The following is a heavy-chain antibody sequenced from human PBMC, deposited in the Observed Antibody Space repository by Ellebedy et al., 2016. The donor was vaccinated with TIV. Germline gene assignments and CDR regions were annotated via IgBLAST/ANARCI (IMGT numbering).Heavy chain of an antibody. V-gene: IGHV3-7*01. Sequence: GGSLRLXXAASGFTFSNYWMTWVRQAPGKGLEWVANIKQDGSEKNYVDSVKGRFTISRDNAKNSLYLQMNSLRAEDTAVYYCAKDTTATVFDYWGQGTLVTVSS. CDR2: IKQDGSEK. CDR3: AKDTTATVFDY. J-gene: IGHJ4*02. CDR1: GFTFSNYW. D-gene: IGHD1-1*01.